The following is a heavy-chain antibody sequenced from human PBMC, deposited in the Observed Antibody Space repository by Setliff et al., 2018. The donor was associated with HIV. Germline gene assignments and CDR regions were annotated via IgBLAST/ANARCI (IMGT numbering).Heavy chain of an antibody. CDR3: ARGRMAAAGMFIPRALDY. CDR2: IIPMFHRT. Sequence: SVKVSCKASGGTLSNYAVNWARQAPGGGLEWMGEIIPMFHRTQYAQRFQGRVTFTTDESTNIAYMDMSSLRSDDTGIYYCARGRMAAAGMFIPRALDYWGRGTLVTVSS. V-gene: IGHV1-69*05. D-gene: IGHD6-13*01. CDR1: GGTLSNYA. J-gene: IGHJ4*03.